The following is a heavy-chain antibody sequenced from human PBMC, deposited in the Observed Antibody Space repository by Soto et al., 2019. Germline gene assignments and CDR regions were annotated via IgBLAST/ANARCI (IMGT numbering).Heavy chain of an antibody. D-gene: IGHD2-2*01. CDR1: GYTFTSYD. V-gene: IGHV1-8*01. CDR3: ARAPTNGREADY. J-gene: IGHJ4*02. CDR2: MKPNSANT. Sequence: QVQLVQSGAEVKKPGASVKVSCKASGYTFTSYDINWVRQATGQGLEWMGWMKPNSANTGYAQKFQGRVTMTRNTSISTAYMELSSLRSEDTAVYYCARAPTNGREADYWGQGTLVTVSS.